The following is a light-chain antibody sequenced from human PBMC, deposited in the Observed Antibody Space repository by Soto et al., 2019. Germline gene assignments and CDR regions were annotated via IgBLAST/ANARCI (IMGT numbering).Light chain of an antibody. CDR1: QSVSSSY. J-gene: IGKJ1*01. CDR2: GAS. Sequence: IPLTQSGAPLTLSPREKATPFPKASQSVSSSYLAWYQQKPGQAPRLLIYGASSRATGIPDRFSGSGSGTDFTLTISRLEPEDFAVYYCQQYGSSPQTFGQGTKVDIK. CDR3: QQYGSSPQT. V-gene: IGKV3-20*01.